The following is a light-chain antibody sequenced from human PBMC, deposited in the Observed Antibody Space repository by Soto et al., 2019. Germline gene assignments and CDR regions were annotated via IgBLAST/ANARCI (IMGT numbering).Light chain of an antibody. J-gene: IGKJ1*01. CDR2: AAS. CDR1: RSVSTN. V-gene: IGKV1-39*01. CDR3: QQCYSTRWT. Sequence: DIQMTQSPSSLSACVGDRVTITCRASRSVSTNLNWYQQKPGKAPKVLIYAASSLQRGVPSRFSGSGFGTDFTLTISSLEPEDFATYYCQQCYSTRWTFGQGTKVDIK.